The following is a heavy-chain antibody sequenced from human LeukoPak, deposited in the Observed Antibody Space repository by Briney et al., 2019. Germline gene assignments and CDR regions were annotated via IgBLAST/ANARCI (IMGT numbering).Heavy chain of an antibody. CDR3: ARETYTWNQRPLDY. CDR2: ISGSGTST. J-gene: IGHJ4*02. V-gene: IGHV3-23*01. D-gene: IGHD1-20*01. Sequence: GGSLRLSCAATGFTFSSSAMSWVRQAPGKGLEWVSSISGSGTSTYYADSVKGRFTISRDNSKNTLYLQMNSLRAEDTAVYYCARETYTWNQRPLDYWGQGTLVTVSS. CDR1: GFTFSSSA.